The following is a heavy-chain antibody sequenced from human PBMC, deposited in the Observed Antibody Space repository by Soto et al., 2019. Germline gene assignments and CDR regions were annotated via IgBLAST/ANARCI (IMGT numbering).Heavy chain of an antibody. CDR1: GYTFTSYY. Sequence: ASVKVSCKASGYTFTSYYMHWVRQAPGQGLEWMGIINPSGGSTSYAQKFQGRVPMTRDTSTSTVYMELSSLRSEDAAVYYCARDREVTTLYYGMDVWGQGTTVTVSS. CDR3: ARDREVTTLYYGMDV. J-gene: IGHJ6*02. D-gene: IGHD3-10*01. CDR2: INPSGGST. V-gene: IGHV1-46*01.